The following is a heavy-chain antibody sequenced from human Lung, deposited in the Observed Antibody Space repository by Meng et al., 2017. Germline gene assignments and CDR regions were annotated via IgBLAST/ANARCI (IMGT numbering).Heavy chain of an antibody. CDR1: GVTFNGSD. V-gene: IGHV3-73*02. CDR2: IETKPNNYAT. CDR3: TIYTSGHI. J-gene: IGHJ3*02. Sequence: PLVQAGGCWVPPGVSLRLSCAVFGVTFNGSDRNWVRQASGKGLGWVGRIETKPNNYATSYAASVRGRFTISRDDSKNTAYLEMNSLKTEDTALYYCTIYTSGHIWGQGTMVTVSS. D-gene: IGHD6-19*01.